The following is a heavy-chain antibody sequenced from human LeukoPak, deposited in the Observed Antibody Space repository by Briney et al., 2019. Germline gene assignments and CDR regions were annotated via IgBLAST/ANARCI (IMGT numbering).Heavy chain of an antibody. Sequence: ASVKVSCKASGYTFTSYGISWVRQAPGQGLEWMGWINPNSGGTNYAQKFQGRVTMTRDTSISTAYMELSRLRSDDTAVYYCARDGDYGSGSYYNWFDPWGQGTLVTVSS. CDR1: GYTFTSYG. CDR3: ARDGDYGSGSYYNWFDP. CDR2: INPNSGGT. D-gene: IGHD3-10*01. J-gene: IGHJ5*02. V-gene: IGHV1-2*02.